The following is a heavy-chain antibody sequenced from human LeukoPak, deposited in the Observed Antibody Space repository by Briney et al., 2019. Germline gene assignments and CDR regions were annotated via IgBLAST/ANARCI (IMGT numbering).Heavy chain of an antibody. D-gene: IGHD5-24*01. J-gene: IGHJ6*02. Sequence: RGESLKISCKGSGYSFTSYWIGWVRQMPGKGLEWMGIFYPGDSDTRYSPSFQGRVTISADKSISTAYLQWSSLKASDTAMYYCARHRYGYNYYYGMDVWGQGTTVTVSS. V-gene: IGHV5-51*01. CDR3: ARHRYGYNYYYGMDV. CDR2: FYPGDSDT. CDR1: GYSFTSYW.